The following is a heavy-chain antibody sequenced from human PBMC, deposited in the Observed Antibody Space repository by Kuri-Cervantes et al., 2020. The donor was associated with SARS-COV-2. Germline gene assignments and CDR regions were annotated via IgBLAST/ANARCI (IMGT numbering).Heavy chain of an antibody. V-gene: IGHV1-69*13. CDR3: ARSRLTGYYYYGMDV. D-gene: IGHD2-8*01. CDR1: GGTFSRYA. Sequence: SVKVSCKASGGTFSRYALNWVRQAPGQGLEWMGGIIPIFATSNYAQKFQGRVTITADESTSTAYMELSSLRSEDTAVYYCARSRLTGYYYYGMDVWGQGTTVPVSS. J-gene: IGHJ6*02. CDR2: IIPIFATS.